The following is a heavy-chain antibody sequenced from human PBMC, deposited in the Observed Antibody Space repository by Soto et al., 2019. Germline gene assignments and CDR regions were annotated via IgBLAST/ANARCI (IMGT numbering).Heavy chain of an antibody. CDR1: GFTFSNAW. CDR3: AKDLTIFGVVSYYMDV. Sequence: GGSLRLSCAASGFTFSNAWINWVRQAPGKGLEWVSGISWNSGSIGYADSVKGRFTISRDNAKNSLYLQMNSLRAEDTALYYCAKDLTIFGVVSYYMDVWGKGTTVTVSS. J-gene: IGHJ6*03. D-gene: IGHD3-3*01. CDR2: ISWNSGSI. V-gene: IGHV3-9*01.